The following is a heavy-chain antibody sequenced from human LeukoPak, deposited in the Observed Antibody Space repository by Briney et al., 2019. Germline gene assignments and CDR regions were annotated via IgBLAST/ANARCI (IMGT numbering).Heavy chain of an antibody. D-gene: IGHD3-22*01. CDR3: ARDRVPYDSSGSSSY. Sequence: GASLRLSCTASEFTFSNYWMTWVRQAPGKGLEWVAVIWYDGSNKYYADSVRGRFTISRDNSKNTLYLQMNSLRVEDTAVYYCARDRVPYDSSGSSSYWGQGTLVTVSS. CDR1: EFTFSNYW. V-gene: IGHV3-33*08. J-gene: IGHJ4*02. CDR2: IWYDGSNK.